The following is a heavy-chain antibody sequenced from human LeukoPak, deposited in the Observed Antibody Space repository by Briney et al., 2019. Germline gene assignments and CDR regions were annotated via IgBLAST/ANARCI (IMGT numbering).Heavy chain of an antibody. Sequence: ASVKVSCKASGGTFSSYAISWVRQAPGQGLEWMGRIIPIFGTANYARKFQGRVTITTDESTSTAYMELSSLRSEDTAVYYCARDAFPYGSGSYHFDWWGQGTLVTVSS. CDR1: GGTFSSYA. CDR3: ARDAFPYGSGSYHFDW. D-gene: IGHD3-10*01. CDR2: IIPIFGTA. J-gene: IGHJ4*02. V-gene: IGHV1-69*05.